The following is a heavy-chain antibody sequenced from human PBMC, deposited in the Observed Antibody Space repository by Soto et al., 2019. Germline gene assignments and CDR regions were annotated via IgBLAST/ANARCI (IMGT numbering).Heavy chain of an antibody. CDR3: AKDYCSGGSCYSDY. CDR1: GFTFSSYG. J-gene: IGHJ4*02. Sequence: SLRLSCAASGFTFSSYGMSWVRQGPGKGVEWVSAISGSGGSTYYADSVKGRFTISRDNSKNTLYLQMNSLRAEDTAVYYCAKDYCSGGSCYSDYWGQGTLVTVSS. V-gene: IGHV3-23*01. D-gene: IGHD2-15*01. CDR2: ISGSGGST.